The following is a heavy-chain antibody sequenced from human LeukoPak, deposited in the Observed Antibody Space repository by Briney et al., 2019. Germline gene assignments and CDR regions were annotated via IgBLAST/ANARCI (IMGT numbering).Heavy chain of an antibody. V-gene: IGHV3-9*01. CDR3: AKEPLPYYYDSSGYGIGY. J-gene: IGHJ4*02. D-gene: IGHD3-22*01. CDR2: ISWNSGSI. CDR1: GFTFDDYA. Sequence: PGRSLRLSCAASGFTFDDYAMHWVRQAPGKGLEWVSGISWNSGSIGYADSVKGRFTISRDNSKNTLYLQMNSLRAEDTAVYYCAKEPLPYYYDSSGYGIGYWGQGTLVTVSS.